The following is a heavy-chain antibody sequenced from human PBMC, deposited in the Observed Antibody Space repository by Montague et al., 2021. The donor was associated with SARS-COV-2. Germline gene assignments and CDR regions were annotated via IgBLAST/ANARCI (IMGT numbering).Heavy chain of an antibody. CDR2: IYYSGST. CDR3: ARDSGITIFGVVIMQAFDI. Sequence: TLSLTCTVSGGSTSRGGYYWSWIRQHPGKGLEWIGYIYYSGSTYYNPSLKSRVTISVDTSKNQFSLKLSSVTAADTAVYYCARDSGITIFGVVIMQAFDIWGQGTMVTVSS. CDR1: GGSTSRGGYY. J-gene: IGHJ3*02. D-gene: IGHD3-3*01. V-gene: IGHV4-31*03.